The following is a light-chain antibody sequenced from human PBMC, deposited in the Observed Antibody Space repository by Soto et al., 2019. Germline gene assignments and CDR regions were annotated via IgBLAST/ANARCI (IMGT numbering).Light chain of an antibody. V-gene: IGKV3D-20*02. J-gene: IGKJ5*01. CDR2: DAS. CDR3: QQRSNWPN. Sequence: IVLRPCPCTLALSPVTSATLSCRASQSLSINYLAWYQQKPGQAPRLLVYDASSRAAGIPDRFSGSGSGTDFTLTISRLEPDDFAVYYCQQRSNWPNFGQGTRLEIK. CDR1: QSLSINY.